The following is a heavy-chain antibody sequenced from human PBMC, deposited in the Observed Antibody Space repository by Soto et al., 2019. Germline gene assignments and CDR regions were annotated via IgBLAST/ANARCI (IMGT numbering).Heavy chain of an antibody. D-gene: IGHD3-3*01. J-gene: IGHJ6*02. CDR2: ISYDGSNK. Sequence: QVQLVESGGGVVQPGRSLRLSCAASGFTFSSYGMHWVRQAPGKGLEWMAVISYDGSNKYYADSVKGRFTISRDNSKNTLYLQMNSLRAEDTAVCYCAKDVLRFLEWLAFYGMDVWGQGTTVTVSS. CDR1: GFTFSSYG. CDR3: AKDVLRFLEWLAFYGMDV. V-gene: IGHV3-30*18.